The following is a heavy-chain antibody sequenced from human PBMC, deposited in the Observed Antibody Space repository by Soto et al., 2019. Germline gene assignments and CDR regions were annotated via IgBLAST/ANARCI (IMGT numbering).Heavy chain of an antibody. CDR1: GFTFSTHA. J-gene: IGHJ6*02. CDR2: FSGSGGNI. V-gene: IGHV3-23*01. D-gene: IGHD2-2*01. Sequence: GGSLRLSCVASGFTFSTHAMSWVRQAPGKGLEWVSTFSGSGGNIYYAESVKGRLTISRDDSKNTLYLQMNSLRVEDTAVYYCAKDPPWTVGPLAMDVWGQGTTVTVSS. CDR3: AKDPPWTVGPLAMDV.